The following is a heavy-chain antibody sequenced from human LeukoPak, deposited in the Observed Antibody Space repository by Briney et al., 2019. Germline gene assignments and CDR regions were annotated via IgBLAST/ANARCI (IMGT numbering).Heavy chain of an antibody. J-gene: IGHJ6*02. CDR3: ARNNGLDV. CDR2: VNRDGSET. CDR1: GVALSSHW. V-gene: IGHV3-7*05. Sequence: AGSLTLSCAASGVALSSHWNTWVRQGPGRGPEWVANVNRDGSETYYLDSVNSRLTISKDNAKKSQYPQMNSLRAEDTALYHCARNNGLDVWGHGTTVTVSS.